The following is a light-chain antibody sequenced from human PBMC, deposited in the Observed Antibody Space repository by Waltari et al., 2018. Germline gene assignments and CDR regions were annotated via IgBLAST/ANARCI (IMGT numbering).Light chain of an antibody. CDR2: SSS. CDR3: QQYGTSPWT. V-gene: IGKV3-20*01. Sequence: IVLKQSPATLSFSPGQRATLSCRSSQSVYTTYLAWYQQRPGQAPRLLIYSSSNSATGIPDRFSGSGSGTDFTLTISRLEPGDFAVYYCQQYGTSPWTFGQGTKVEIK. CDR1: QSVYTTY. J-gene: IGKJ1*01.